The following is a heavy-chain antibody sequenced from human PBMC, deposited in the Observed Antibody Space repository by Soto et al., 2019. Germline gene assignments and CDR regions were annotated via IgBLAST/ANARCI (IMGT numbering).Heavy chain of an antibody. Sequence: EVQLLESGGGLVQPGGSLRLSCAASGFTFSSYAMSWVRQAPGKGLEGVSAISGSGGSTYYADSVKGRFTIARDKSKNKLYLQMNSLRAEDTAVYYYAKSSGSGSYYVDYWGQGTLVTVSS. D-gene: IGHD3-10*01. V-gene: IGHV3-23*01. CDR1: GFTFSSYA. CDR2: ISGSGGST. J-gene: IGHJ4*02. CDR3: AKSSGSGSYYVDY.